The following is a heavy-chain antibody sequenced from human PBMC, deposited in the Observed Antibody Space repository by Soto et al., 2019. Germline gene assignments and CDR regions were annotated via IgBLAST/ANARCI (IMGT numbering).Heavy chain of an antibody. J-gene: IGHJ4*02. D-gene: IGHD6-13*01. CDR1: GFTFSSYG. Sequence: PGGSLRLSCAASGFTFSSYGMHWVRQAPGKGLEWVAVIWYDGSNKYYADSVKGRFTISRDNSKNTLYLQMNSLRAEDTAVYYCAKVHSSSWANYFDYWGQGTLVTVSS. CDR3: AKVHSSSWANYFDY. V-gene: IGHV3-30*02. CDR2: IWYDGSNK.